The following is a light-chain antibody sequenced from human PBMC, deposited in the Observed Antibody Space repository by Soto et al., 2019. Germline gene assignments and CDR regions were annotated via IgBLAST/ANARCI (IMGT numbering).Light chain of an antibody. J-gene: IGLJ1*01. V-gene: IGLV2-14*01. CDR1: RGDVGGYGL. CDR3: SSYRRDNTQL. CDR2: EVT. Sequence: QSVLTQPASVSGSPGQSITISCTGSRGDVGGYGLVSWYQQYPGKGPTLIIYEVTNRPSGVSARFSGSKSGDTAFLIISGLQAEDEADYYCSSYRRDNTQLFGTGTKLTVL.